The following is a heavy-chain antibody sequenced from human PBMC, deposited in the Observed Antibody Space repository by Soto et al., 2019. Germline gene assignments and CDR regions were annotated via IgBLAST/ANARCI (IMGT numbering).Heavy chain of an antibody. CDR2: IYYSGST. J-gene: IGHJ4*02. V-gene: IGHV4-31*03. CDR1: GGSISSGGYY. Sequence: SETLSLTCTVSGGSISSGGYYWSWIRQHPGKGLEWIGYIYYSGSTYYNPSLKSRVTISVDTSKNQFSLKLSSVTAADTAVYYCARAGDGSGIIDYWGQGTLVTVS. D-gene: IGHD3-10*01. CDR3: ARAGDGSGIIDY.